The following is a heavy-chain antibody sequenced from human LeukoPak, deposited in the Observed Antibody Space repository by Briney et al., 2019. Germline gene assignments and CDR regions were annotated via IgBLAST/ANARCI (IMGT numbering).Heavy chain of an antibody. CDR1: GGSISSYY. D-gene: IGHD4-17*01. CDR2: IYYSGST. Sequence: SETLSLTCTVSGGSISSYYWSWIRQPPGKGLEWVGYIYYSGSTNYNPSLKSRVTISVDTSKNQFSLKLSSVTAADTAVYYCARESLYGDYSYFDYWGQGTLVTVSS. CDR3: ARESLYGDYSYFDY. J-gene: IGHJ4*02. V-gene: IGHV4-59*01.